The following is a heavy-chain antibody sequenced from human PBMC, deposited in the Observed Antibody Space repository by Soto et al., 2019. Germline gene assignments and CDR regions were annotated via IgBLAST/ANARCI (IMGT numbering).Heavy chain of an antibody. D-gene: IGHD3-22*01. V-gene: IGHV3-7*03. J-gene: IGHJ4*02. Sequence: PGESLKISCAASGFDFSSYWMSWVRQAPGKGLEWVATIKQDESEKYYVDSVKGRFTVSRDNAKNSLYLQMNSLRAADTAVYYCARGDCFDRRFDYWGQGTLVTVSS. CDR1: GFDFSSYW. CDR2: IKQDESEK. CDR3: ARGDCFDRRFDY.